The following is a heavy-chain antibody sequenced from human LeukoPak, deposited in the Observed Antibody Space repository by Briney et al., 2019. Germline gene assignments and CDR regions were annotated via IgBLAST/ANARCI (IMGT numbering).Heavy chain of an antibody. J-gene: IGHJ4*02. CDR2: INPTGGST. CDR1: GYTFTSYY. D-gene: IGHD3-22*01. Sequence: ASVKVSCKASGYTFTSYYMHWVRQAPGQGLEWMGVINPTGGSTNYAQKFQGRVTMTRDTSTSTVYMELTSLVSEDTAMYSCARTHDYVSSGLDYWGQGTLVTVSS. V-gene: IGHV1-46*01. CDR3: ARTHDYVSSGLDY.